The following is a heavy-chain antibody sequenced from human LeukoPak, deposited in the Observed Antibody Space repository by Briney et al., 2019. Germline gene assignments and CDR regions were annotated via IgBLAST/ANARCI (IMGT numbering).Heavy chain of an antibody. CDR2: ISGRGGRGGT. Sequence: GGSLRLSCAASGFTFNDYAMSWVRRAPGKRLEWVSAISGRGGRGGTYHADSVKGRFTISRDDSKNTLYLQMNNLRGDDTAVYYCAKDGSSVWDYWSGFDGPDYYFFFHMDVWGKGTTVTVSS. J-gene: IGHJ6*03. D-gene: IGHD3-3*01. CDR3: AKDGSSVWDYWSGFDGPDYYFFFHMDV. V-gene: IGHV3-23*01. CDR1: GFTFNDYA.